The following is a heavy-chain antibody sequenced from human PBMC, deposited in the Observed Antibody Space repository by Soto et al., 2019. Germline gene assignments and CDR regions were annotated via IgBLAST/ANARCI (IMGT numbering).Heavy chain of an antibody. J-gene: IGHJ4*02. CDR1: GFTFSSYS. Sequence: GGSLRLSCAASGFTFSSYSMNWVRQAPGKGLEWVSSISSSSSYIYYADSVKGRFTISRDNAKNSLYLQMNSLRAEDTAVYYCARETRADVPDYWGQGTLVTVSS. D-gene: IGHD6-13*01. CDR3: ARETRADVPDY. CDR2: ISSSSSYI. V-gene: IGHV3-21*01.